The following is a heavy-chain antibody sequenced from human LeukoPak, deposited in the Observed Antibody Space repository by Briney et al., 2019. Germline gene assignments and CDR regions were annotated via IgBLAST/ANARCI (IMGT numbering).Heavy chain of an antibody. D-gene: IGHD3-10*01. V-gene: IGHV1-8*03. CDR1: GYTFTSYD. CDR3: AMDMVRGVIWDPKAAYYYYMDV. J-gene: IGHJ6*03. CDR2: MNPKSGNT. Sequence: ASVKVSCKASGYTFTSYDINWVRQATGQGLEWMGWMNPKSGNTGYAQKFQGRVTITRNTSISTAYMELSSLRSEDTAAYYCAMDMVRGVIWDPKAAYYYYMDVWGKGTTVTISS.